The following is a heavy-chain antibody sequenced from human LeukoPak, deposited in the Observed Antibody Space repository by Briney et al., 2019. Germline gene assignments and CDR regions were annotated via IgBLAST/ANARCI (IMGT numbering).Heavy chain of an antibody. CDR2: IYTSGRT. Sequence: SETLSLTCTVSGGSLNSYYWGWIRHPTGKGLEWIGRIYTSGRTKFNPSLKSRLTMSVDTSKNQFSLKLSFVTAAATVVYYCARVGGIVAAGLVDYWGQGTLVAVSS. CDR1: GGSLNSYY. D-gene: IGHD6-13*01. CDR3: ARVGGIVAAGLVDY. J-gene: IGHJ4*02. V-gene: IGHV4-4*07.